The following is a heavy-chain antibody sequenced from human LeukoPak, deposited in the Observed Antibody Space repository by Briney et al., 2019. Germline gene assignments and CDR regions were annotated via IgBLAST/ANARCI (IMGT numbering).Heavy chain of an antibody. Sequence: SVKVSCKASGGTFSSYAISWVRQAPGRGLEWMGGIIPIFGTANYAQKFQGRVTMTRDMSTSTVYMELSSLRSEDTAVYYCASEVNYDYVWGSYRQKAQHAFDIWGQGTMVTVSS. CDR1: GGTFSSYA. D-gene: IGHD3-16*02. V-gene: IGHV1-69*05. J-gene: IGHJ3*02. CDR2: IIPIFGTA. CDR3: ASEVNYDYVWGSYRQKAQHAFDI.